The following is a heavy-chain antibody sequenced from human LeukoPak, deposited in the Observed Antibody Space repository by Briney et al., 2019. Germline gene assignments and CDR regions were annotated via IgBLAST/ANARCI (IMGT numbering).Heavy chain of an antibody. CDR1: GFTFSNYA. CDR2: ISGSGDST. Sequence: GGSLRLSCAASGFTFSNYAMSWVRQAPGKGLEWVSSISGSGDSTYYADSVKGRFTISRDNSKSTLYLQMNSLRGEDTAVYYCAKSREIVVVVVATDSWGQGTLVTVSS. J-gene: IGHJ4*02. D-gene: IGHD2-15*01. CDR3: AKSREIVVVVVATDS. V-gene: IGHV3-23*01.